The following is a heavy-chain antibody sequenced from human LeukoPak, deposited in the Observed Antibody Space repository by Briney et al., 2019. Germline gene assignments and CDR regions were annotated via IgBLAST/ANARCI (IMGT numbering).Heavy chain of an antibody. CDR2: MNPNSGNT. V-gene: IGHV1-8*01. J-gene: IGHJ4*02. CDR3: AKRGYSYGDSDY. CDR1: GYTFTSYD. D-gene: IGHD5-18*01. Sequence: ASVKVSCKASGYTFTSYDINWVRQATGQGLEWMGWMNPNSGNTGYAQKFQGRVTMTRNTSISTAYMELSSLRSEDTAVYYCAKRGYSYGDSDYWGQGTLVTVSS.